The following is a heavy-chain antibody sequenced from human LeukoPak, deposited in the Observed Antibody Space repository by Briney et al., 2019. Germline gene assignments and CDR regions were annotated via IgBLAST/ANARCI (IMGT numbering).Heavy chain of an antibody. Sequence: PGGSLRLSCAASGFTVSTNYMNWVRQAPGKGLEWVSIIYSDGSTYYADSVKGRFTISRDNSKNTLYFQMNSLRAEDTAVYYCARDRSGTFDYWGQGTLVTVSS. J-gene: IGHJ4*02. CDR3: ARDRSGTFDY. CDR2: IYSDGST. V-gene: IGHV3-66*01. D-gene: IGHD2-15*01. CDR1: GFTVSTNY.